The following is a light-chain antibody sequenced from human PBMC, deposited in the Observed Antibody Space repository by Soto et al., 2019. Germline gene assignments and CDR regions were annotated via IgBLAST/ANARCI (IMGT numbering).Light chain of an antibody. V-gene: IGLV2-14*03. CDR2: DVS. Sequence: QSALTQPASVSGSPGQSITISCTGTSSDVGGYEYVSWYQQHPGKAPKRIIYDVSDRPSGVSNRFSGSKSGNTASLAISGLQADDEADYYCSSYTTSSPLGVFGTGTKVTVL. CDR1: SSDVGGYEY. J-gene: IGLJ1*01. CDR3: SSYTTSSPLGV.